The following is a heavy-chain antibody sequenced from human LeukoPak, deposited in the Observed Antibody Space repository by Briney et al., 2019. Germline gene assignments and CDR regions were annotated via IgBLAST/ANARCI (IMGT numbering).Heavy chain of an antibody. D-gene: IGHD3-10*01. Sequence: GGSLRLSCAASGFTFSSYWMSWVRQAPGKGLEWVANIKQDGSEKYYVDSVKGRFTISRDNAKNSLYLQMNSLRAEDTAVYYCARAWWSGELPPFDYWGQGTLVTVSS. CDR3: ARAWWSGELPPFDY. CDR2: IKQDGSEK. CDR1: GFTFSSYW. V-gene: IGHV3-7*01. J-gene: IGHJ4*02.